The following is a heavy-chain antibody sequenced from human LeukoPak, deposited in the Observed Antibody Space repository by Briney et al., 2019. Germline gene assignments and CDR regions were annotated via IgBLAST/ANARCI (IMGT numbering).Heavy chain of an antibody. J-gene: IGHJ5*02. Sequence: ASVKVSCKASGGTFSSYAISWVRQAPAQGLEWMGGIIPIFGTANYAQKFQGRVTITTDESTSTAYMELSSLRSEDTAVYYCATNPKVATIPTWGQGTLVTVSS. CDR3: ATNPKVATIPT. D-gene: IGHD5-12*01. V-gene: IGHV1-69*05. CDR2: IIPIFGTA. CDR1: GGTFSSYA.